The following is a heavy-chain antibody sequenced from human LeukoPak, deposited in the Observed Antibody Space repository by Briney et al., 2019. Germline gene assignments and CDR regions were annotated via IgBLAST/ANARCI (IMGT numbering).Heavy chain of an antibody. CDR2: ISGSGAST. CDR1: GFTFSSNA. J-gene: IGHJ4*02. CDR3: ARKSVAALFDY. V-gene: IGHV3-23*01. D-gene: IGHD6-6*01. Sequence: GGSLRLSCAVSGFTFSSNAMSWVRQAPGKGVEWVSGISGSGASTDNADYVKGRLTISRDNAKNSLYLQMNSLRAEDTAVYYCARKSVAALFDYWGQGTLVTVSS.